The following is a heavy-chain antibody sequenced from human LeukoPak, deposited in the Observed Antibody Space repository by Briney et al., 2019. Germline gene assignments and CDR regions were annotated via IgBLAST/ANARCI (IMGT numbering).Heavy chain of an antibody. V-gene: IGHV3-30*02. J-gene: IGHJ4*02. Sequence: PGGSLRLSCAASGFSFSNYGMHWVRQAPGKGPEWVAFIRYDGNFKYHIDSVKGRFTISRDNSKNTLYLQMDSLRPEDTAVYFCAKIFEPYCTTTGCYQGYFDYWGQGTLVTVSS. D-gene: IGHD2-2*01. CDR2: IRYDGNFK. CDR3: AKIFEPYCTTTGCYQGYFDY. CDR1: GFSFSNYG.